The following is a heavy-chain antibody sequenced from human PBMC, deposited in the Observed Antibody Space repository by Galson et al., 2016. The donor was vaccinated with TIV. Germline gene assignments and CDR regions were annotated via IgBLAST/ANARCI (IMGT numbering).Heavy chain of an antibody. V-gene: IGHV3-66*02. CDR1: TFTVNNNY. J-gene: IGHJ6*02. D-gene: IGHD2-21*01. Sequence: LRLSCAASTFTVNNNYMSWVRLAPGRGLEWVSIISGGGATNYADSVKGRFTISRDNSKNVLYLQMSRLRVEDTALYYCARDRRFCGNECYLQYFYGMDVWGHGTTVTVSS. CDR3: ARDRRFCGNECYLQYFYGMDV. CDR2: ISGGGAT.